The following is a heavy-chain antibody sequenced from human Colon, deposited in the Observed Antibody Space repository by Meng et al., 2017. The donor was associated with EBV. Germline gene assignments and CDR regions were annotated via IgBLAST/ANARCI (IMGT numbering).Heavy chain of an antibody. D-gene: IGHD1-26*01. J-gene: IGHJ4*02. Sequence: PGLVRPWGTLSLTCGVSGVSISSNIRWTWVRQPPGKGLEWIGDIDDSGSTNYNPSLNSRISISLDKSKNHFSLKVNSVTAADTAVYYCARGKQDAWELLAYWGQGALVTVSS. CDR2: IDDSGST. CDR3: ARGKQDAWELLAY. CDR1: GVSISSNIR. V-gene: IGHV4-4*02.